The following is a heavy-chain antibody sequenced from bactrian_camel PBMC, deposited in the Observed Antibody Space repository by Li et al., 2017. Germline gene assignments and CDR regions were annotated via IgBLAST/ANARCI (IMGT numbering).Heavy chain of an antibody. CDR3: VGDRFEGLPLADFGY. D-gene: IGHD5*01. Sequence: LVESGGGLVQPRESLKLSCAAAGFSFRTNAMSWLRQAPGKEHEWVSSVNPGGDKTYYTDAVKGRFTISRDNAQNTLYLQMNSLKSDDTAVYYCVGDRFEGLPLADFGYWGQGTQVTVS. J-gene: IGHJ6*01. CDR1: GFSFRTNA. CDR2: VNPGGDKT. V-gene: IGHV3S31*01.